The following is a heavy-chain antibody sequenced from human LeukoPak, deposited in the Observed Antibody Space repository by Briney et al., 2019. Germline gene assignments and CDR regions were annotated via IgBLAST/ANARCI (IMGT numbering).Heavy chain of an antibody. Sequence: ASVKVSCKVSGYTLTELSVHWVRQAPGKGLEGMGTFDPEDGETIYAQKFQGRVTMTEDTSTDTAYMELSSLRSEDAAVYYCAAGGYDSSGLYFDYWGQGTLVTVSS. D-gene: IGHD3-22*01. CDR3: AAGGYDSSGLYFDY. CDR1: GYTLTELS. J-gene: IGHJ4*02. V-gene: IGHV1-24*01. CDR2: FDPEDGET.